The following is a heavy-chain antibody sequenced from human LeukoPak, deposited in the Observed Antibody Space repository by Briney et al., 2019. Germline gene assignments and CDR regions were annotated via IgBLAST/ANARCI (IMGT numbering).Heavy chain of an antibody. V-gene: IGHV1-69*02. J-gene: IGHJ6*03. CDR1: GGTFSSYT. CDR3: ARGNTIFGVVSRLNYMDV. CDR2: IIPILGIA. Sequence: SVKVSCKASGGTFSSYTMSWVRQAPGQGLEWMGRIIPILGIANYAQKFQGRVTITADKSTSTAYMELSSLRSEDTAVYYCARGNTIFGVVSRLNYMDVWGKGTTVTVSS. D-gene: IGHD3-3*01.